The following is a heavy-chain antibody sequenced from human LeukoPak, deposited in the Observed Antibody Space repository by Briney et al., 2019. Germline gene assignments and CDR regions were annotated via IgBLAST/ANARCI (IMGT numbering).Heavy chain of an antibody. J-gene: IGHJ4*02. V-gene: IGHV3-74*01. Sequence: GGSLRLSCAGSGFTFSTYWMHWVRQAPGKGLVWVSRINSDGSSTSYADSVKGRFTISRDNAKNTLYLQMNSLRAEDTAVYYCARDRYSSSWYDYWGQGTLVTVSS. D-gene: IGHD6-13*01. CDR3: ARDRYSSSWYDY. CDR1: GFTFSTYW. CDR2: INSDGSST.